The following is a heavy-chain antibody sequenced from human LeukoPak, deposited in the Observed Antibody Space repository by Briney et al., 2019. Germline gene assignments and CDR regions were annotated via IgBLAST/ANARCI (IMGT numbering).Heavy chain of an antibody. V-gene: IGHV4-34*01. J-gene: IGHJ4*02. CDR3: ARDVAGTGDY. Sequence: PSETLSLTCAVYGGSFSGYYWNWVRQPPGKGLEWIGEINHSGSSNYNPSLKSRVTISVDTSKNQFSLKLSSVTAADTAVYYCARDVAGTGDYWGQGTLVTVSS. CDR2: INHSGSS. D-gene: IGHD6-13*01. CDR1: GGSFSGYY.